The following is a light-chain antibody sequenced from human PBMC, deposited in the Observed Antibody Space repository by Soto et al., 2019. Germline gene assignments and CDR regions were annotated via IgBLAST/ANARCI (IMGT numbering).Light chain of an antibody. CDR3: QQSYYIPWT. CDR1: QSINTF. V-gene: IGKV1-39*01. J-gene: IGKJ1*01. Sequence: DIQMTQSPASLSSSLGDTVTITCRGSQSINTFLSWYRHKPGKAPELLIYDASTLQIGVPSRFSGSGYGTEFTLTISSLQSEDFATYYCQQSYYIPWTFGQGTKVDIK. CDR2: DAS.